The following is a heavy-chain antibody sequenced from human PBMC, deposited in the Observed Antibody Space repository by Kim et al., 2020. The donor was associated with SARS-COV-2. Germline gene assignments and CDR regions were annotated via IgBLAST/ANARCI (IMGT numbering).Heavy chain of an antibody. V-gene: IGHV3-7*01. CDR2: IKQDGSEK. Sequence: GGSLRLSCAASGFTFSSYWMSWVRQAPGKGLEWVANIKQDGSEKYYVDSVKGRFTISRDNAKNSLYLQMNSLRAEDTAVYYCASMGSSSWYGGNWFDPWGQGTLVTVSS. CDR3: ASMGSSSWYGGNWFDP. D-gene: IGHD6-13*01. CDR1: GFTFSSYW. J-gene: IGHJ5*02.